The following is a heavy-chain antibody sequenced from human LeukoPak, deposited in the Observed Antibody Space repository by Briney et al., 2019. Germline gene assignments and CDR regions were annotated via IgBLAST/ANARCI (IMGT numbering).Heavy chain of an antibody. V-gene: IGHV1-69*06. Sequence: ASVKVSCEASGGTFSSYAISWVRQAPGQGLEWMGGIIPIFGTANYAQKFQGRVTITADKSTSTAYMELSSLRSEDTAVYYCARDAHDYGDPGPYGMDVWGKGTTVTVSS. CDR1: GGTFSSYA. D-gene: IGHD4-17*01. J-gene: IGHJ6*04. CDR3: ARDAHDYGDPGPYGMDV. CDR2: IIPIFGTA.